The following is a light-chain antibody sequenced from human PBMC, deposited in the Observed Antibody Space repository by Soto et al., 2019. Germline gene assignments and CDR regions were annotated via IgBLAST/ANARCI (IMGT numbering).Light chain of an antibody. CDR3: QQYSSSPWT. CDR2: GAS. J-gene: IGKJ1*01. CDR1: QSITSSY. V-gene: IGKV3-20*01. Sequence: EIVLTQSPGTLSLSPGERATLSCRTSQSITSSYLAWYQQKPGQAPRVLIYGASSRATGIPDRFSGSGSRTDFTLTISRLEPEDFAVYYCQQYSSSPWTFGQGTKV.